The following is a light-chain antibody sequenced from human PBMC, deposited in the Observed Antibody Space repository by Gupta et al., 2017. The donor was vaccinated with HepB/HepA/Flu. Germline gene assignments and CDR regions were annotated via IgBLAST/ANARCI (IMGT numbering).Light chain of an antibody. CDR2: GAS. CDR1: QTIRFTY. CDR3: KQYGSSPWT. J-gene: IGKJ1*01. V-gene: IGKV3-20*01. Sequence: IALTLSPVSLSLSPGVSATLSCRASQTIRFTYLAWYQQKPGQAPSLLIYGASSRATGIPERFSGSGSGTDFTLTISRLEPEDFAVYYCKQYGSSPWTFGQGTKVEIK.